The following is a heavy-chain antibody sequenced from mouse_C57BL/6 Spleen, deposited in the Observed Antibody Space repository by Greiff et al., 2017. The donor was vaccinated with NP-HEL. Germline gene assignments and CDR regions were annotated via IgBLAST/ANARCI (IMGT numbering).Heavy chain of an antibody. CDR3: ARSDYIDY. CDR2: ISSGSSTI. V-gene: IGHV5-17*01. J-gene: IGHJ2*01. Sequence: EVQGVESGGGLVKPGGSLKLSCAASGFTFSGYGMHWVRQAPEKGLEWVAYISSGSSTIYYADTVKGRFTISRDNAKNTLFLQMTSLRSEDTAMYYCARSDYIDYWGQGTTLTVSS. CDR1: GFTFSGYG.